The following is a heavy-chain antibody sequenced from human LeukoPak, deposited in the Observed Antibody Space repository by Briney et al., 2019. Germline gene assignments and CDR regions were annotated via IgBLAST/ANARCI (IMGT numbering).Heavy chain of an antibody. CDR3: AIDSSVRADYGDSNDAFDI. Sequence: GVLRLSCAASGFTFSSYAMSWVRQAPGKGLEWVSAISGSGGSTYYADSVKGRFTISRDNSKNTLYLQMNSLRAEDTAVYYCAIDSSVRADYGDSNDAFDIWGQGTMVTVSS. V-gene: IGHV3-23*01. D-gene: IGHD4-17*01. CDR2: ISGSGGST. CDR1: GFTFSSYA. J-gene: IGHJ3*02.